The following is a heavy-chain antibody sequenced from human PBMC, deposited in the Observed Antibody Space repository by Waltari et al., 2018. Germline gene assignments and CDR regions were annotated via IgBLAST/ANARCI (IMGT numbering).Heavy chain of an antibody. Sequence: QVQLVQSGAEVKKPGSSVKVSCKASGGTFSSYAISWVRPAPGQGLEWMGGIIPIFGTANYVQKFQGRVTITADESTSTAYMELSSLRSEDTAVYYCARDRNYDILTGYYDYWGQGTLVTVSS. CDR1: GGTFSSYA. D-gene: IGHD3-9*01. CDR3: ARDRNYDILTGYYDY. V-gene: IGHV1-69*01. J-gene: IGHJ4*02. CDR2: IIPIFGTA.